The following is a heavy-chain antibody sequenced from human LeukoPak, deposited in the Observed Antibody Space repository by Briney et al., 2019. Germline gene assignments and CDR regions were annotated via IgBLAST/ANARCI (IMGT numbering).Heavy chain of an antibody. CDR1: GGSISNY. D-gene: IGHD6-6*01. CDR3: ARGTYSSSPFDY. Sequence: SETLSLTCTVSGGSISNYWSWIRQPAGKGLEWIGRIYTSGSTNYNPSLKSRVTMSVDTSKNQFSLKLSSVTAADTAVYYCARGTYSSSPFDYWGQGTLVTVSS. CDR2: IYTSGST. J-gene: IGHJ4*02. V-gene: IGHV4-4*07.